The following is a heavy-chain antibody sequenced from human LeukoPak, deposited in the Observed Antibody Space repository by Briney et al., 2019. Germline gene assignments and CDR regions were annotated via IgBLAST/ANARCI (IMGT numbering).Heavy chain of an antibody. CDR1: GFTFSNAW. V-gene: IGHV3-48*04. Sequence: GGSLRLSCAASGFTFSNAWLNWVRQAPGKGLEWVSYISSSGSTIYYADSVKGRFTISRDNAKNSLYLQMNSLRAEDTAVYYCARDGSSGFDYWGQGTLVTVSS. J-gene: IGHJ4*02. CDR2: ISSSGSTI. D-gene: IGHD6-19*01. CDR3: ARDGSSGFDY.